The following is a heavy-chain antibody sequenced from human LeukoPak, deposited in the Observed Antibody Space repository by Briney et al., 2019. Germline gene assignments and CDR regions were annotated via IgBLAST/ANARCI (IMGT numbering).Heavy chain of an antibody. D-gene: IGHD2-21*02. CDR1: GGTFSSYA. J-gene: IGHJ2*01. CDR2: IIPILGIP. Sequence: SVMVSCKASGGTFSSYAISWVRQAPGQGLEWMGRIIPILGIPNYAQKFQGRVTITADKSTTTAYMELSSLRSEDTAVYYCATEAIVVVTARDYWYFDLWGRGTLVTVSS. V-gene: IGHV1-69*04. CDR3: ATEAIVVVTARDYWYFDL.